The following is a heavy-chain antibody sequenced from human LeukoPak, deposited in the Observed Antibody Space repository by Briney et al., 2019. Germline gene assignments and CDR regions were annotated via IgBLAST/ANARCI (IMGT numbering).Heavy chain of an antibody. V-gene: IGHV3-30*18. CDR2: ISYDGSNK. D-gene: IGHD3-10*01. CDR1: GFTFSSYG. CDR3: AKRHYGSGSHPFDY. Sequence: GGSLRLSCAASGFTFSSYGMHWVRQAPGKGLEWVAVISYDGSNKYYADSVKGRFTISRDNSKNTLYLQMNSLRAEDTAVYYCAKRHYGSGSHPFDYWGQGTLVTVSS. J-gene: IGHJ4*02.